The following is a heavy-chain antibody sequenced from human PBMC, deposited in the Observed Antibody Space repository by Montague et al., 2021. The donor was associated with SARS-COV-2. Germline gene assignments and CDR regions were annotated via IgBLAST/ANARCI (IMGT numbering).Heavy chain of an antibody. CDR2: IYYRGAS. CDR1: GGPINSSTYY. CDR3: ARRATRGAFDV. V-gene: IGHV4-39*01. Sequence: SETLSLTCIVSGGPINSSTYYWAWIRQPPGKGLEWIATIYYRGASWSDPSLRSRVTISADTSRNQFNLKLTSVTAADMGLYYCARRATRGAFDVWGQGTMVTVSS. J-gene: IGHJ3*01. D-gene: IGHD5-24*01.